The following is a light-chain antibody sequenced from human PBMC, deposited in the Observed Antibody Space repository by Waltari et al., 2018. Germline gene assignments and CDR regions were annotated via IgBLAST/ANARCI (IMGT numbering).Light chain of an antibody. V-gene: IGLV2-18*02. CDR2: EVN. CDR1: RTDVGSYSR. CDR3: SPYTSSTTLV. J-gene: IGLJ3*02. Sequence: QSALTQPPSVSGSPGQSVTISCTGTRTDVGSYSRVSWYQQPPGSAPKVIIYEVNKRPSGVPDRFSGSKSGNTASLTISGLQPEDEADYYCSPYTSSTTLVFGGGTSLTVL.